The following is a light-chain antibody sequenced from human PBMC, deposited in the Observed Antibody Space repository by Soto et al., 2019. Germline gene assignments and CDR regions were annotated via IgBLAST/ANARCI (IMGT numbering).Light chain of an antibody. Sequence: SYELTQPHSVSVATAQMARVTCGGTNIGSKAVHWYQQRPGQDPVVAIYSDSNRPSGIPERFSGSNPGNTATLTISRIEAGDEADFSCQVWDSSTEHWVFGGGTKLTVL. J-gene: IGLJ3*02. V-gene: IGLV3-12*02. CDR2: SDS. CDR3: QVWDSSTEHWV. CDR1: NIGSKA.